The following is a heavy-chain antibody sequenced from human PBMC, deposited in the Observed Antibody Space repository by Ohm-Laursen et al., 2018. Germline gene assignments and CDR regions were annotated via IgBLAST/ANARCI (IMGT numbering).Heavy chain of an antibody. D-gene: IGHD3-3*01. CDR3: AKDGVVGDI. J-gene: IGHJ3*02. Sequence: SLRLSCAAAGFTFSSYGMHWVRQAPGKGLEWVAVISYDGSNKYYADSVKGRFTISRDNSKNTLYLQMNSLRAEDTAVYYCAKDGVVGDIWGQGTMVTVSS. V-gene: IGHV3-30*18. CDR2: ISYDGSNK. CDR1: GFTFSSYG.